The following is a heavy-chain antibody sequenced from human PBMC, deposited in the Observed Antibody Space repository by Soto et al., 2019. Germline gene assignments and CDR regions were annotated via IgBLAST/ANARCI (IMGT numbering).Heavy chain of an antibody. J-gene: IGHJ4*02. D-gene: IGHD6-6*01. CDR3: ARDLEYSSSSPLFDY. CDR2: IIPIFGTA. V-gene: IGHV1-69*01. Sequence: SVKVSCKASGGTFSSYAISWVRQAPGQGLEWMGGIIPIFGTANYAQKFQGRVTITADESTSTAYMELSSLRSEDTAVYHCARDLEYSSSSPLFDYWGQGTLVTVSS. CDR1: GGTFSSYA.